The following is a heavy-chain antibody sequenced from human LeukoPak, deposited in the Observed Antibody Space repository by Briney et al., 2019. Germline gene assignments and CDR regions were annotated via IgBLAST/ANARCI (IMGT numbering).Heavy chain of an antibody. CDR2: INHSGST. D-gene: IGHD3-22*01. CDR3: ARHYYYDSYDAFDI. Sequence: SETLSLTCAVYGGSFSGYYWSWIRQPPGKGLEWIGEINHSGSTNYNPSLKSRVTISVDTSKNQFSLKLSSVTAADTAVYYCARHYYYDSYDAFDIWGQGTMVTVSS. CDR1: GGSFSGYY. V-gene: IGHV4-34*01. J-gene: IGHJ3*02.